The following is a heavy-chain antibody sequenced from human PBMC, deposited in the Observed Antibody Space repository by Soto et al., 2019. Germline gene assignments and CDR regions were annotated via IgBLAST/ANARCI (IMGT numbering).Heavy chain of an antibody. V-gene: IGHV3-23*01. Sequence: EVQLLESGGGLVQPGGSLRLSCAASGFTFNTFEMRWVRQAPGRGLEWVSFISDDSSRTYYADAVKGRFTISRDNSKYTLYLQMNSLTAEDTAVYACGKGGWLDFWGQGALVTVSS. J-gene: IGHJ5*01. CDR1: GFTFNTFE. D-gene: IGHD3-16*01. CDR2: ISDDSSRT. CDR3: GKGGWLDF.